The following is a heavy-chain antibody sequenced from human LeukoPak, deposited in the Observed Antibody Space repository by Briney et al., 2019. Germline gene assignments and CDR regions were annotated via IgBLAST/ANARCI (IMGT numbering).Heavy chain of an antibody. CDR1: GFTFDDYA. CDR2: ISWNSGSI. J-gene: IGHJ4*02. CDR3: AKDTGHEAYFSDY. Sequence: GRSLRLSCAASGFTFDDYAMHWVRQAPGKGLEWVSGISWNSGSIGYADSVKGRFTISRDDAKNSLYLQMNSLRAEDTALYYCAKDTGHEAYFSDYWGQGTLVTVSS. V-gene: IGHV3-9*01. D-gene: IGHD1-1*01.